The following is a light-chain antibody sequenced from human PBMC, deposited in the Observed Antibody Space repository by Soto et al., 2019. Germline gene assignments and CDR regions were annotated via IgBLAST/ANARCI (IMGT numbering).Light chain of an antibody. J-gene: IGLJ2*01. Sequence: QSVLTQPASVSGSRGLSITISCTGTSSYVETYNIVSWYQHHPGKAPKLIIYADYKRPSGVSDRFYGSKSGNTASLTISGLQAEDEADYYCCSSASRRHVVFGAGTKL. CDR2: ADY. V-gene: IGLV2-23*01. CDR3: CSSASRRHVV. CDR1: SSYVETYNI.